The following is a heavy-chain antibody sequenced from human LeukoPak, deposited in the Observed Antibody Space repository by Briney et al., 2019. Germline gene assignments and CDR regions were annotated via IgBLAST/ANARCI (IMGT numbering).Heavy chain of an antibody. CDR1: GFTFSSYA. Sequence: TGGSLRLSCAASGFTFSSYAMSWVRQAPGKGLEWVSGISGSGGSTYYVDSVKGRFTISRDNVKSSLYLQMNSLRVEDTALYYCAIWTGELNYWGQGTLVTVSS. CDR2: ISGSGGST. CDR3: AIWTGELNY. V-gene: IGHV3-23*01. D-gene: IGHD3-10*01. J-gene: IGHJ4*02.